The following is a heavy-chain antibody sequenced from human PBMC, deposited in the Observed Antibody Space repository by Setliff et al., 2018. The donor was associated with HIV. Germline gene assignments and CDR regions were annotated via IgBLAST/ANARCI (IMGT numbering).Heavy chain of an antibody. V-gene: IGHV1-69-2*01. J-gene: IGHJ4*02. CDR3: ATGRIPGIPAVIVY. CDR2: VDPEGGKT. CDR1: GYTFTDYY. D-gene: IGHD6-13*01. Sequence: SCKASGYTFTDYYMHWVQQAPGKGLEWMGLVDPEGGKTIYAENFQGRVTITADTSTDTTYMKLSSLRSEDTAAYYCATGRIPGIPAVIVYWGQGTLVTVSS.